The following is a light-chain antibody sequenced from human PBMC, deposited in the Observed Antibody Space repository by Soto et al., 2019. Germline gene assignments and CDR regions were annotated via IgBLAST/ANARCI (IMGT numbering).Light chain of an antibody. V-gene: IGKV1-12*01. CDR2: SAS. CDR3: QQANSFPWT. Sequence: DIQMTQSPSSVSASVGDRFTITCRASQDISTWLAWYQQKPGKAPKLLIYSASSLQTGVPSTFSGRGSGTDFTLTISSLQPGDFATYYCQQANSFPWTFGQGTKVEIK. J-gene: IGKJ1*01. CDR1: QDISTW.